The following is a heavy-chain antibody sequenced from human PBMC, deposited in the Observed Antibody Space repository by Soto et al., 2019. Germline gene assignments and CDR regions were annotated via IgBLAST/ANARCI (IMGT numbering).Heavy chain of an antibody. V-gene: IGHV3-21*01. CDR1: GFTFSSYS. D-gene: IGHD3-16*02. CDR3: ARRRDVSGSYRFDYYYYGMDV. Sequence: PGGSLRLSCAACGFTFSSYSMNWVRQAPGNGLEWVSSISSSSSYIYYADSVKGRFTIYRDNAKNSLYLQMNSLRAEDTAVYYCARRRDVSGSYRFDYYYYGMDVWGQGTTVTVSS. J-gene: IGHJ6*02. CDR2: ISSSSSYI.